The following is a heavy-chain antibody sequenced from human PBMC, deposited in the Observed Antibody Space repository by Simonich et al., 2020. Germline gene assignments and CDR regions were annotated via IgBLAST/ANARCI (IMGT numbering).Heavy chain of an antibody. CDR3: ARSHIAAAGTGYFQH. V-gene: IGHV1-2*02. CDR2: INPNRGGT. CDR1: GNTFTGYN. Sequence: QVQLVQAGAEVKKPGASVKVSCKASGNTFTGYNMHWVRQVPGQGLERMGLINPNRGGTNYAQKFQGRVTMTRDTSISTAYMELSRLRSDDTAVYYCARSHIAAAGTGYFQHWGQGTLVTVSS. J-gene: IGHJ1*01. D-gene: IGHD6-13*01.